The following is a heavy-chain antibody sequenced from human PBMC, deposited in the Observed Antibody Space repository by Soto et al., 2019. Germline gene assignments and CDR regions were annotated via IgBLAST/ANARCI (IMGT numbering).Heavy chain of an antibody. D-gene: IGHD5-18*01. CDR1: GFTFDDYA. CDR2: ISWNSGSI. Sequence: EVQLVESGGGLVQPGRSLRLSCAASGFTFDDYAMHWVRQAPGKGLEWVSGISWNSGSIGYADSVKGRFTISRDNAKNSLYLQMNSLRAEDTALYYCAKDILVLSDLKGYSSAGAVGAFDYWGQGTLVTVSS. CDR3: AKDILVLSDLKGYSSAGAVGAFDY. V-gene: IGHV3-9*01. J-gene: IGHJ4*02.